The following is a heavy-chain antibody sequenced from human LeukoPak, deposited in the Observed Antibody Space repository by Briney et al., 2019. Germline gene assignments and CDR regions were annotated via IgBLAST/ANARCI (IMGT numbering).Heavy chain of an antibody. CDR2: IYHSGST. V-gene: IGHV4-38-2*01. J-gene: IGHJ6*03. CDR1: GYSISSGYY. Sequence: SETLSLTCAVSGYSISSGYYWGWIRQPPGKGLEWIGSIYHSGSTYYNPSLKSRVTISVDTSKNQFSLKLSSVTAADTAVYYCASISTTNYYYMDVWGKGTTVTVSS. D-gene: IGHD4-17*01. CDR3: ASISTTNYYYMDV.